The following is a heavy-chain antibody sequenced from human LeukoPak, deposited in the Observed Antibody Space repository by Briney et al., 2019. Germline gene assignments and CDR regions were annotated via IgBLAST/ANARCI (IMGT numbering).Heavy chain of an antibody. V-gene: IGHV5-51*01. CDR1: GYSFGNYW. CDR2: IYPGDSGH. Sequence: GESLKISCKGSGYSFGNYWIGWVRPMPGKGLEWMGTIYPGDSGHIYSPSFQGQVTISADKSISTAYLQWSSLKASDTAMYYCARRQLGYCSGGSCYRWFDPWGQGTLVTVSS. D-gene: IGHD2-15*01. CDR3: ARRQLGYCSGGSCYRWFDP. J-gene: IGHJ5*02.